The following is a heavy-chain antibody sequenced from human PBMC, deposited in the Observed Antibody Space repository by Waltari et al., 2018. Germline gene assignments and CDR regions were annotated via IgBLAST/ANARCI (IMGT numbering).Heavy chain of an antibody. J-gene: IGHJ3*01. V-gene: IGHV4-59*01. D-gene: IGHD1-26*01. CDR3: ARYSGSFDAFDL. Sequence: QVQLQESGSGLVKPSDTLSLTCTVSGGSIHGYYWSWIRPSPGKGLEYIGYIYYSGSTNYNPSLKSRLTISVDTFENQFSLRLSSVTAADTAVYYCARYSGSFDAFDLWGQGTMVTVSS. CDR1: GGSIHGYY. CDR2: IYYSGST.